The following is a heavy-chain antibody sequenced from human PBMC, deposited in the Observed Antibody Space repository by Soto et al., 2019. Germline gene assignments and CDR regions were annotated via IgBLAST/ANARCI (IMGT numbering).Heavy chain of an antibody. J-gene: IGHJ4*02. CDR2: IWYDGSNE. CDR3: ARGQGCSGGSCFLDY. CDR1: GFTFSSYG. Sequence: GGSLRLSCAASGFTFSSYGIHWVRQAPGKGLEWMAVIWYDGSNEYYADSVKGRFTISRDNSKNTLYLQMNSLRAEDTAVYYCARGQGCSGGSCFLDYWGQGTLVTVSS. V-gene: IGHV3-33*01. D-gene: IGHD2-15*01.